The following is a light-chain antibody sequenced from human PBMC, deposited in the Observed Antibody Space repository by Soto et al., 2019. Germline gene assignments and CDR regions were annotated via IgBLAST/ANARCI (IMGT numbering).Light chain of an antibody. CDR3: MQAKQWRT. J-gene: IGKJ1*01. CDR2: RVS. CDR1: QSLVHGDGNTY. Sequence: EIVLVQTPLSSHVTLGQPASISCRSSQSLVHGDGNTYLNWFHQRPGQPPRLLIYRVSNRFSGVPDRFSGSGAGMDFTLRISRVKTEDVGVYYCMQAKQWRTFGQGTKVEI. V-gene: IGKV2-24*01.